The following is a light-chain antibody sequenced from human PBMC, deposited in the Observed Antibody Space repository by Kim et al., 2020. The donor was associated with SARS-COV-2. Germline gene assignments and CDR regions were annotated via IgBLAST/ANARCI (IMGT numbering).Light chain of an antibody. CDR3: HVWDGGSDHVV. CDR2: YDT. J-gene: IGLJ3*02. Sequence: SYELTQPPSVSVAPGKTATITCGGTNIESRSVHWYQQKSGQAPLLVIYYDTDRPSGIPERFSGSNSGNTATLNISRVEAGDEADYYCHVWDGGSDHVVFGGGTQLTVL. V-gene: IGLV3-21*04. CDR1: NIESRS.